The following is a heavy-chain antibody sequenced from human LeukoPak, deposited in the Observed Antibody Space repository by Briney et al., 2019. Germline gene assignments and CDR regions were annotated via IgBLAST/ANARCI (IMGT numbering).Heavy chain of an antibody. CDR1: GGSISGFH. Sequence: SETLSLTFTVSGGSISGFHWSLIRQPPAKGLEWIGYIHYSGSTDYNPSLKSRVTISVDTSKHPFSLKLSSVTAADTAVYYCTRHLDYYGSGSYEYWGQGTLVTVSS. J-gene: IGHJ4*02. V-gene: IGHV4-59*08. D-gene: IGHD3-10*01. CDR3: TRHLDYYGSGSYEY. CDR2: IHYSGST.